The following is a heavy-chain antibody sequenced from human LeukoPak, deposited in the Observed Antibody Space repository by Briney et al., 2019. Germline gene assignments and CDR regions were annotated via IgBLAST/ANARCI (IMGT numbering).Heavy chain of an antibody. D-gene: IGHD3-22*01. V-gene: IGHV3-23*01. Sequence: PGGSLRLSCAASGFTFSSYAISWVRQAPGKGLEWVSAISGSGGSTYYADSVKGRFTISRDNSKNTLYLQMNSLRAEDTAVYYCAKGNTMIIVVSDDWGEGSPVTVSS. CDR2: ISGSGGST. CDR3: AKGNTMIIVVSDD. J-gene: IGHJ4*02. CDR1: GFTFSSYA.